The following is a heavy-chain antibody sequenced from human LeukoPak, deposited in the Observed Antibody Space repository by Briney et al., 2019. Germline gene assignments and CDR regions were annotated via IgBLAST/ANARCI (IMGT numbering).Heavy chain of an antibody. J-gene: IGHJ4*02. D-gene: IGHD3-22*01. Sequence: GGSLRLSCAASGFTFSSYAMHWVRQAPGKGLEWVAVISYDGSNKYYADSVKGRFTISRDNSKNTLYLQMNSLRAEDTAVYYCAREGYDSTGYYPGHWGQGTLVTVSS. CDR1: GFTFSSYA. V-gene: IGHV3-30-3*01. CDR3: AREGYDSTGYYPGH. CDR2: ISYDGSNK.